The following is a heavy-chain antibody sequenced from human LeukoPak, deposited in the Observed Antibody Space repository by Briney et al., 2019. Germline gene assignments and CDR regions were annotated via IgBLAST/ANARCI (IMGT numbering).Heavy chain of an antibody. J-gene: IGHJ4*02. CDR3: ARVLIRYCSSTSCFFDY. CDR1: GGTSSSYA. CDR2: SIPIFGTA. Sequence: SVKVSCKASGGTSSSYAISWVRQAPGQGLEWMGGSIPIFGTANYAQKFQGRVTITADESTSTAYMELSSLRSEDTAVYYCARVLIRYCSSTSCFFDYWGQGTLVTVSS. V-gene: IGHV1-69*13. D-gene: IGHD2-2*01.